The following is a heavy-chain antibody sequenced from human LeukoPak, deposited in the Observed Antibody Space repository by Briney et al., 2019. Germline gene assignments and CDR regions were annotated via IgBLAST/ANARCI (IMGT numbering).Heavy chain of an antibody. CDR2: ISSSGSTI. CDR1: GFTFSSYE. J-gene: IGHJ4*02. D-gene: IGHD3-16*02. CDR3: ARDFYDYVWGSYRSFLDY. V-gene: IGHV3-48*03. Sequence: PGGSLRLSCAASGFTFSSYEMNWVRQAPGKGLEWVSYISSSGSTIYYADSVKGRFTISRDNAKNSLYLQMHSLRADDTAVYYCARDFYDYVWGSYRSFLDYWGQGTLVTVSS.